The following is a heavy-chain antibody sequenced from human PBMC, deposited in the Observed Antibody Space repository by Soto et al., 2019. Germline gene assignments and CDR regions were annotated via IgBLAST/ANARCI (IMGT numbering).Heavy chain of an antibody. CDR2: VSAYNGER. J-gene: IGHJ4*01. Sequence: QVQLVQSGAEVKKPGASVKVSCKASGYTFTNYGINWVRQAPGQGLEWLGWVSAYNGERRYAQRVQARVIMTTDTPTTTAYIELRSLTSDDTAVYYCSRGTSIPASGDYWGQGTLVTVSS. CDR1: GYTFTNYG. V-gene: IGHV1-18*01. D-gene: IGHD6-6*01. CDR3: SRGTSIPASGDY.